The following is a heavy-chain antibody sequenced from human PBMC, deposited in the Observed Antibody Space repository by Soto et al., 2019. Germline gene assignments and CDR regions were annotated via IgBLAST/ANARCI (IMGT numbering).Heavy chain of an antibody. J-gene: IGHJ6*02. D-gene: IGHD3-22*01. CDR1: GGTFSSYA. CDR3: AREPERYSSGYYYYYYGMDV. Sequence: QVQLVQSGAEVKKPGSSVKVSCKASGGTFSSYAISWVRQAPGQGLEWMGGIIPIFGTANYAQKFQGRVTITADESTCTAYMELSSLRSEDTAVYYCAREPERYSSGYYYYYYGMDVWGQGTTVTVSS. CDR2: IIPIFGTA. V-gene: IGHV1-69*01.